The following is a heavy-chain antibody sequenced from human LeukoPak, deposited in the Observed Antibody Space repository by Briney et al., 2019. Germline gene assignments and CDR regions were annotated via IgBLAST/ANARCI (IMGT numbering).Heavy chain of an antibody. J-gene: IGHJ5*02. CDR1: GGTFSHYA. V-gene: IGHV1-69*04. Sequence: SVKVSCKASGGTFSHYAISWVRQAPGQGLEWMGRIMPLLDITHYAQKFQGRVTMTTDTSTSTAYMELRSLRSDDTAVYYCARALGYQLLSWWFDPWGQGTLVTVSS. CDR2: IMPLLDIT. D-gene: IGHD2-2*01. CDR3: ARALGYQLLSWWFDP.